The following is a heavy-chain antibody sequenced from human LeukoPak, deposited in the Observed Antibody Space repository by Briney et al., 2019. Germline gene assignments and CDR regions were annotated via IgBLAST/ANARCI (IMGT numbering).Heavy chain of an antibody. CDR3: ARGQPYGDYNYFDP. D-gene: IGHD4-17*01. V-gene: IGHV1-2*06. CDR1: GYTFIGYY. Sequence: ASVKVSCKASGYTFIGYYMHWVRQAPGQGLEWMGRMNPSTGGTNSAQKFQGRVTMTRDTSISTAYMELSRLTSDDTAIYYCARGQPYGDYNYFDPWGQGTLVTVSS. J-gene: IGHJ5*02. CDR2: MNPSTGGT.